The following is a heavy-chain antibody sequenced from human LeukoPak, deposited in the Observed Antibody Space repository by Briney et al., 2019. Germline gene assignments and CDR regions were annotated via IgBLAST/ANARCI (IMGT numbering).Heavy chain of an antibody. CDR2: IKQDGSEK. V-gene: IGHV3-7*03. D-gene: IGHD5-12*01. Sequence: GGSLRLSCAASGFTFSSYWMSWVRQAPGKGLEWVANIKQDGSEKYYVDSVKGRFTISRDNAKNSLYPQMNSLRAEDTALYYCAKDMGQYSGYDRSWGDAFDIWGQGTMVTVSS. J-gene: IGHJ3*02. CDR1: GFTFSSYW. CDR3: AKDMGQYSGYDRSWGDAFDI.